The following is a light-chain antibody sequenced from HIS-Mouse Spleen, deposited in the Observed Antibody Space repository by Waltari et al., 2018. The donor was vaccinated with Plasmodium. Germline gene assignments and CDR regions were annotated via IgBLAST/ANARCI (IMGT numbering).Light chain of an antibody. J-gene: IGLJ3*02. CDR3: QSADSSGTPNWV. Sequence: SYELTQPPSVSVSPGQTARITCSGDALPKQYAYWYQQKPGQAPVLVIYKGSERPSGIPERFSGSSSGTTGTLTISGVQAEDEADYYCQSADSSGTPNWVFGGGTKLTVL. CDR1: ALPKQY. CDR2: KGS. V-gene: IGLV3-25*03.